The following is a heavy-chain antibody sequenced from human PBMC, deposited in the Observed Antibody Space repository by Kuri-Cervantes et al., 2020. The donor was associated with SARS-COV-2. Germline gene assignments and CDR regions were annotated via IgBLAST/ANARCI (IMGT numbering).Heavy chain of an antibody. CDR3: ARGLTITMIVVVEVGGADY. J-gene: IGHJ4*02. CDR1: GFTFSGYA. V-gene: IGHV3-30*04. Sequence: GESLKISCATSGFTFSGYAMHWVRQAPGKGPEWVAVVSYDGSDNDYADSVKGRFTTSRDNSKNTLYLQMNSLRVEDTAVYYCARGLTITMIVVVEVGGADYWGQGTLVTVSS. D-gene: IGHD3-22*01. CDR2: VSYDGSDN.